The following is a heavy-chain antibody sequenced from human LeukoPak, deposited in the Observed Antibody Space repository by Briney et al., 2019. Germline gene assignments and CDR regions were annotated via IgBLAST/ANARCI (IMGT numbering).Heavy chain of an antibody. D-gene: IGHD2-21*01. CDR3: ARDEGSIPEPIDY. J-gene: IGHJ4*02. Sequence: ASVKVSCKASGHTFTGYYMHWVRQAPGQGLEWMGWINPNSGGTNYAQKFQGRVTMTRDTSISTAYMELRSLRSDDTAVYYCARDEGSIPEPIDYWGQGTLVTVSS. V-gene: IGHV1-2*02. CDR2: INPNSGGT. CDR1: GHTFTGYY.